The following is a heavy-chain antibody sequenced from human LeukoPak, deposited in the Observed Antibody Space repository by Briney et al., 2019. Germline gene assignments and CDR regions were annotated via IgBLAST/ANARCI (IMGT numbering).Heavy chain of an antibody. CDR1: GYNFTDYY. CDR3: ARSFEQAHSFDY. CDR2: VYPNRGGT. Sequence: ASVKVSRKASGYNFTDYYIHWVRQDPGQGLEWMGWVYPNRGGTNYAQNFQGRVTMTRDTSISTAYMELSRVRADDTAVYYCARSFEQAHSFDYWGQGTLVTVSS. V-gene: IGHV1-2*02. D-gene: IGHD1-26*01. J-gene: IGHJ4*02.